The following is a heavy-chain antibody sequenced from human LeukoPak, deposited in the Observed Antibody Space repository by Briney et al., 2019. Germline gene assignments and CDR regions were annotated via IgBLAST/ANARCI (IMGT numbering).Heavy chain of an antibody. CDR1: GGSISSGGYS. CDR2: IYHSGST. CDR3: ARGPRPYYDFWSGYYGD. V-gene: IGHV4-30-2*01. J-gene: IGHJ4*02. D-gene: IGHD3-3*01. Sequence: PSETLFLTCAVSGGSISSGGYSWSWIRQPPGKGLEWIGYIYHSGSTYYNPSLKSRVTISVDRSKNQFSLKLSSVTAADTAVYYCARGPRPYYDFWSGYYGDWGQGTLVTVSS.